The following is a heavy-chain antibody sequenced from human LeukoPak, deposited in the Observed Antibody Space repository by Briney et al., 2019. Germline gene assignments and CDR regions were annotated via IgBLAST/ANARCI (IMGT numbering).Heavy chain of an antibody. CDR2: INHSGST. V-gene: IGHV4-34*01. CDR1: GGSFSGYY. Sequence: LGTLSLTCAVYGGSFSGYYWSWIRQPPGKGLEWIGEINHSGSTNYNPSLKSRVTISVDTSKNQFSLKLSSVTAADTAVYYCARGIAAAGTDYWGQGTLVTVSS. J-gene: IGHJ4*02. D-gene: IGHD6-13*01. CDR3: ARGIAAAGTDY.